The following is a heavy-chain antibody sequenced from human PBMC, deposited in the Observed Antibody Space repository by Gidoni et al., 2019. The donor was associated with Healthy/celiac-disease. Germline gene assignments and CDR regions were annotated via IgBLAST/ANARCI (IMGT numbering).Heavy chain of an antibody. D-gene: IGHD6-19*01. Sequence: EVQLVESGGGLVQPGGSLRLSCAASGFTFSSYAMSWVRQAPGKGLEWVSAISGSGGSTYYADSVKGRFTISRDNSKNTLYLQMNSLRAEDTAIYYCAKDCLAYSSGWCEVFYWGQGTLVTVSS. J-gene: IGHJ4*02. CDR1: GFTFSSYA. CDR3: AKDCLAYSSGWCEVFY. CDR2: ISGSGGST. V-gene: IGHV3-23*04.